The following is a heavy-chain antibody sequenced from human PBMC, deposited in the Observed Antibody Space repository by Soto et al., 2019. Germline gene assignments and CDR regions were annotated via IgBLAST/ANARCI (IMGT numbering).Heavy chain of an antibody. CDR1: GGSFSGYY. Sequence: QVQRHQWGAGLLEPSETLHLTCAAYGGSFSGYYWTWIRQPPGTGRERHGEINHSGSTHHNPYLKRQATVSVATTENQFSLKLTSVAAADSAVYSYARGKSPVLFHYWGQGTLVTVSS. J-gene: IGHJ4*02. V-gene: IGHV4-34*04. CDR3: ARGKSPVLFHY. CDR2: INHSGST.